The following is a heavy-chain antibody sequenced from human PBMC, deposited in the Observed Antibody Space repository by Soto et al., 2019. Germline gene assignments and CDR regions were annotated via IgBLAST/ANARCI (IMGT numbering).Heavy chain of an antibody. CDR3: AKIAYYDILSGPRKYTWFDP. D-gene: IGHD3-9*01. CDR1: GFTFSSYA. J-gene: IGHJ5*02. Sequence: GGSLRLSCAASGFTFSSYAMSWVRQAPGKGLEWVSAISGGGGSTYYADSVKGRFTISRDNSKNTLYLQMNSLRAEDTAVYYCAKIAYYDILSGPRKYTWFDPWGQGTLVTVSS. CDR2: ISGGGGST. V-gene: IGHV3-23*01.